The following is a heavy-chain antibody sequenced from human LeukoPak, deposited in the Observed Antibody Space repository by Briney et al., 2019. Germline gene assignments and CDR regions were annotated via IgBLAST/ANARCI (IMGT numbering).Heavy chain of an antibody. V-gene: IGHV3-7*01. CDR2: IKEDGSEK. CDR3: LRESGGIAVAGT. Sequence: GGSLRLSCAASGFTFSRYAMSWVRQAQGKGLEWVANIKEDGSEKYYVDSVKGRFTISRDNPKNSLYLQMNNLRAEDTAVYYCLRESGGIAVAGTGGQGTLVTVSS. CDR1: GFTFSRYA. J-gene: IGHJ4*02. D-gene: IGHD6-19*01.